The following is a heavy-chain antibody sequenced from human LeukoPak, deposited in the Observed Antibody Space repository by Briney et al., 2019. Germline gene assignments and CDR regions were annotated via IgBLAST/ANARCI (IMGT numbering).Heavy chain of an antibody. CDR2: INPNSGGT. Sequence: ASVKVSCKASGYTFTGHYMHWVRQAPGQGLEWMGWINPNSGGTKYAQKFQGRVTMTRDTSISKAYMELSRLRSDDTAVYYCARDGYSGRFDPWGQGTLVTVSS. D-gene: IGHD5-12*01. CDR3: ARDGYSGRFDP. J-gene: IGHJ5*02. CDR1: GYTFTGHY. V-gene: IGHV1-2*02.